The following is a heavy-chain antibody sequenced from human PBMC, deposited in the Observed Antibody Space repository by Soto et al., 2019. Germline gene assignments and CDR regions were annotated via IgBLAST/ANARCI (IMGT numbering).Heavy chain of an antibody. Sequence: EVQLVESGGGLVKPGGSLRLSCAASGFTFSRYIMHWVRQAPGQGLEWIATISSTSTNIYYADSVKGRITISRDNPKNSLSIRMDSLRRADTSVYDCTSRIAGSSREDLAVWGQGTMVTVSP. V-gene: IGHV3-21*01. CDR1: GFTFSRYI. CDR2: ISSTSTNI. D-gene: IGHD3-10*01. J-gene: IGHJ3*01. CDR3: TSRIAGSSREDLAV.